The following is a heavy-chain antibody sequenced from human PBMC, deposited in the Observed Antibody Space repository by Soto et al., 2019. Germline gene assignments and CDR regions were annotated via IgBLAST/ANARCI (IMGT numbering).Heavy chain of an antibody. Sequence: SETLSLTCTVSGGSISSSSYFWGWIRQPPGKGLEWIGSIYYSGSTYYNPSLKSRVTVSVDTSKNQFSLKLSSVTAADTAVYFCARHDSSGYFLFDYWGQGTLVTVSS. D-gene: IGHD3-22*01. CDR1: GGSISSSSYF. V-gene: IGHV4-39*01. J-gene: IGHJ4*02. CDR3: ARHDSSGYFLFDY. CDR2: IYYSGST.